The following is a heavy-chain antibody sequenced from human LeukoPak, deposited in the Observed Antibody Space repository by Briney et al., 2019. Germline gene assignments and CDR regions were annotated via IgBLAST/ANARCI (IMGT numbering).Heavy chain of an antibody. Sequence: SQTLSLTCTVSGGPITNGDYYWTWIRQHPEKGLEWIGHIDSSGSTNYNPSLQSRLTISLDTSKNQFSLRLRSVTAADTAVYYCVRGGDYYDTKGGPLFPKHPYYMDVWGKGTTLSVSS. J-gene: IGHJ6*03. V-gene: IGHV4-31*03. D-gene: IGHD3-22*01. CDR1: GGPITNGDYY. CDR3: VRGGDYYDTKGGPLFPKHPYYMDV. CDR2: IDSSGST.